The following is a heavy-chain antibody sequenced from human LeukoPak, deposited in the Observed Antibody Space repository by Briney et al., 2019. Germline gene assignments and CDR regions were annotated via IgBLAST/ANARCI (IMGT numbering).Heavy chain of an antibody. D-gene: IGHD4-17*01. J-gene: IGHJ4*02. CDR1: GFVYSAFW. Sequence: GGSLRLSCAASGFVYSAFWMSWVRQAPGKGLEWVANIKQDGSEKYYEDSVKGRFTISRDNAKNTLYLQMNSLRAEDTAVYYCASHMTTVTLYYWGQGTLVTVSS. CDR3: ASHMTTVTLYY. CDR2: IKQDGSEK. V-gene: IGHV3-7*01.